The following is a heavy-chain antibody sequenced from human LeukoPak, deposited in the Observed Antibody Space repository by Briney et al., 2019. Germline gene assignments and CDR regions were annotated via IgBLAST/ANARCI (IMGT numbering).Heavy chain of an antibody. J-gene: IGHJ4*02. V-gene: IGHV1-2*02. CDR3: ARGVLGYCSGVSCYPIYYFDY. CDR1: GYTFTGYY. Sequence: GASVKVSCKASGYTFTGYYMHWVRQAPGQGLEWMGWINPNSGGTNYAQKFQGRVTMTRDTSISTAYMELSRLRSDDTAVYYCARGVLGYCSGVSCYPIYYFDYWGQGTLVTVSS. CDR2: INPNSGGT. D-gene: IGHD2-15*01.